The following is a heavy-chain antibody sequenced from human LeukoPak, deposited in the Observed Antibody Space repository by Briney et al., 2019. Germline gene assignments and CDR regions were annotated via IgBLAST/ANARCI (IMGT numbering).Heavy chain of an antibody. CDR3: ACNVRWFRYFDY. CDR1: GFTFSSYA. Sequence: GGSLRLSCAASGFTFSSYAMSWVRQAPGKGLEWVSAISGSGGSTYYADSVKGRSTISRDNSKNTLYLQMNSLRAEDTAVYYCACNVRWFRYFDYWGQGTLVTVSS. D-gene: IGHD3-10*01. V-gene: IGHV3-23*01. CDR2: ISGSGGST. J-gene: IGHJ4*02.